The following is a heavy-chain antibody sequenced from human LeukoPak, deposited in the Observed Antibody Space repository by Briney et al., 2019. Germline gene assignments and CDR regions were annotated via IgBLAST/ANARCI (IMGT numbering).Heavy chain of an antibody. CDR2: IIPVFGTS. D-gene: IGHD2-15*01. CDR1: GGTFSSYA. Sequence: SVKVSCKASGGTFSSYAISWVRQAPGQGLEWMGGIIPVFGTSNYAQKLQGRVTMTTDTSTSTAYMELRSLRSDDTAVYYCARVKGRSDPIRFEPWAEGPRVTVSS. J-gene: IGHJ5*02. CDR3: ARVKGRSDPIRFEP. V-gene: IGHV1-69*05.